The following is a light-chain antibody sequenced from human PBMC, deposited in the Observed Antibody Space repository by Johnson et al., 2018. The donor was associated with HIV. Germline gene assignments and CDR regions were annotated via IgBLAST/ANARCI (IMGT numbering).Light chain of an antibody. CDR3: GTWDSSLNAYV. Sequence: QSVLTQPPSVSAAPGQKVNISCSGSSSNIGNNYVSWYQQLPGTAPKVLIYDNHKRPSGIPDRVSGSKSGTSATLGITGLQTGDEGDYYCGTWDSSLNAYVFGTGTKVTVL. J-gene: IGLJ1*01. V-gene: IGLV1-51*01. CDR2: DNH. CDR1: SSNIGNNY.